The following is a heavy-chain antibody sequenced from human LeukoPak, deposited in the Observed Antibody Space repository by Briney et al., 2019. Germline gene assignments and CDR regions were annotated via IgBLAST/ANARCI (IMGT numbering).Heavy chain of an antibody. J-gene: IGHJ4*02. CDR3: ARVGIAARVPHGRDY. D-gene: IGHD6-6*01. CDR1: GGSISSSRYY. CDR2: IHYSGST. Sequence: TTSETLSLTCTVSGGSISSSRYYWGWIRQPPGKGLEWIGSIHYSGSTNYNPSLKSRVTISVDTSKNQFSLKLSSVTAADTAVYYCARVGIAARVPHGRDYWGQGTLVTVSS. V-gene: IGHV4-39*07.